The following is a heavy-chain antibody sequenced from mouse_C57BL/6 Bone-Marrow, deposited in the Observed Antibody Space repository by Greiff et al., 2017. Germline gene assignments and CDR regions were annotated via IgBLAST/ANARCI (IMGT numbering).Heavy chain of an antibody. Sequence: VQLQQPGAELVKPGASVMLSCKASGYTFTSYWMHWVKQRPGQGLEWIGMIHPNCGSTIYNEKFKSKATLTVDKSSSTAYMQLSSLTSEDSAVYYCAGWDHRAWFAYWGQGTLVTVSA. V-gene: IGHV1-64*01. J-gene: IGHJ3*01. CDR2: IHPNCGST. CDR3: AGWDHRAWFAY. D-gene: IGHD4-1*01. CDR1: GYTFTSYW.